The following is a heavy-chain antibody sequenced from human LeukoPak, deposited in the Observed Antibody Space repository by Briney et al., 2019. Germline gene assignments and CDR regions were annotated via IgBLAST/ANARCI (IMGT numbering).Heavy chain of an antibody. CDR2: ISGSGGST. Sequence: PGGCLRLSCAASGFTFSTYAMSWVRQAPGKGLEWVSAISGSGGSTYYADSVKGRFTISRDNSKNTLYLQMNSLRAEDTAVYYCAKARSGSYYMEDAFDIWGQGTMVTVSS. CDR3: AKARSGSYYMEDAFDI. J-gene: IGHJ3*02. CDR1: GFTFSTYA. D-gene: IGHD1-26*01. V-gene: IGHV3-23*01.